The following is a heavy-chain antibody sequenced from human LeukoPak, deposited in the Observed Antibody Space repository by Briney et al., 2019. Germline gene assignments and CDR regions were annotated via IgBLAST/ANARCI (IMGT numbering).Heavy chain of an antibody. CDR3: ARHGPGGSYYFDY. CDR1: GYSFTSYW. J-gene: IGHJ4*02. V-gene: IGHV5-51*01. CDR2: IFPGGSDT. D-gene: IGHD2-8*02. Sequence: GESLKISCKGSGYSFTSYWSGWVRQMPGKGLEWMGIIFPGGSDTRYSPSFQGQVTISADKSISTAYLQWSSLRASDTAMYYCARHGPGGSYYFDYWGQGTLVTVSS.